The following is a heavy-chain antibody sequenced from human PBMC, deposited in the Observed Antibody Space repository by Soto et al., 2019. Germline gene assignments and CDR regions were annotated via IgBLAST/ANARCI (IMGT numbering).Heavy chain of an antibody. CDR1: GGSINSYY. J-gene: IGHJ4*02. Sequence: SETLSLTCTVSGGSINSYYWSWIRQPPGKGLEWIGYIYYSGSTNYNPSLKSRVTISVDTSKNQFSLKLSSVTAADTAVYYCAGYTYARALGYWGQGTLVTVSS. V-gene: IGHV4-59*08. CDR3: AGYTYARALGY. D-gene: IGHD2-2*02. CDR2: IYYSGST.